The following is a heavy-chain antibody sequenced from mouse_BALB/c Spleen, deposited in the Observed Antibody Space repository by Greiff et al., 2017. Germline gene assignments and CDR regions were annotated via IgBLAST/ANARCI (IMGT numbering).Heavy chain of an antibody. CDR3: ARSLYYDYSAWFAY. CDR2: INPSNGRT. Sequence: VQLQQPGAELVKPGASVKLSCKASGYTFTSYWMHWVKQRPGQGLEWIGEINPSNGRTNYNEKFKSKATLTVDKSSSTAYMQLSSLTSEDSAVYYCARSLYYDYSAWFAYWGQGTLVTVSA. CDR1: GYTFTSYW. D-gene: IGHD2-4*01. V-gene: IGHV1S81*02. J-gene: IGHJ3*01.